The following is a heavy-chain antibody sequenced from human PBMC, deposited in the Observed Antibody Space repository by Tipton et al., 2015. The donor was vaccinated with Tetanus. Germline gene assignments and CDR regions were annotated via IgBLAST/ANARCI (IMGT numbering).Heavy chain of an antibody. CDR3: ARDELSLPGGADHAAFDI. J-gene: IGHJ3*02. CDR2: ISSSGST. CDR1: GGSLRGGDHY. Sequence: GLVKPSETLSPTCTVSGGSLRGGDHYWSWIRQPPGKGLEWLAHISSSGSTNSNYSLKSRITISRDTSKNQFSLKLTSVTTADRAVYFCARDELSLPGGADHAAFDIWGQGTLVTAPS. V-gene: IGHV4-61*08. D-gene: IGHD3-16*01.